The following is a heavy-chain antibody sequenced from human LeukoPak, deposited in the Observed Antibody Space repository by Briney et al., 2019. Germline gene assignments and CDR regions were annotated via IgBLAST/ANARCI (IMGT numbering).Heavy chain of an antibody. V-gene: IGHV3-23*01. D-gene: IGHD1-20*01. CDR2: ISGYGDST. J-gene: IGHJ4*02. CDR3: AKLNENNWNPNFDY. Sequence: GGSLRLSCAASGFTFSSYAMTWVRQAPGKGLEWVSGISGYGDSTYYADSVKGRFTISRDNSKNTLYLQMNSLRAEDTAVYYCAKLNENNWNPNFDYWGQGTLVTVSS. CDR1: GFTFSSYA.